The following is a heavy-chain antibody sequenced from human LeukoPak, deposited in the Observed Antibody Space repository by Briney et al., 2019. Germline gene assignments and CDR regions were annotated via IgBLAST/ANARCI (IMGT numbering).Heavy chain of an antibody. Sequence: GGSLRLSCAASGFAFDDYAMHWVRQAPGKGLEWVSGISWNSGSIGYADSVKGRFTISRDNAKNSLYLQMNSLRAEDTALYYCAKDRTYSSSWYEFDYWGQGTLVTVSS. D-gene: IGHD6-13*01. CDR3: AKDRTYSSSWYEFDY. CDR1: GFAFDDYA. CDR2: ISWNSGSI. V-gene: IGHV3-9*01. J-gene: IGHJ4*02.